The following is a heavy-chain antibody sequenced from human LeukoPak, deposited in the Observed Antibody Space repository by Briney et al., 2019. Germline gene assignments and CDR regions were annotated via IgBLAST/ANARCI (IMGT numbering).Heavy chain of an antibody. CDR3: AKHGDIRYYCDSSGFFDY. Sequence: GGSLRLSCAASGFTFSSYAMSWVRQAPGKGLEWVSAISGSGGSTYYADSVKGRFTISRDNSKNTLYLQMNSLRAEDTAVYYCAKHGDIRYYCDSSGFFDYWGQGTLVTVSS. CDR1: GFTFSSYA. V-gene: IGHV3-23*01. CDR2: ISGSGGST. J-gene: IGHJ4*02. D-gene: IGHD3-22*01.